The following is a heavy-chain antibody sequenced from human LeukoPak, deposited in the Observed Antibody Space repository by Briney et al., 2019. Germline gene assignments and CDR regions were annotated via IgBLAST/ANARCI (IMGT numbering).Heavy chain of an antibody. D-gene: IGHD5-24*01. CDR1: GFILSGFA. CDR2: ISSPGGNT. CDR3: AKTRNGYTTEYLQH. J-gene: IGHJ1*01. V-gene: IGHV3-23*01. Sequence: PGGSLRLSCTSSGFILSGFAMSWVRQPPGKGLGWVSSISSPGGNTYYADSVKGRFTISRDNSNNLVYLQMNSLRAEDTAVYYCAKTRNGYTTEYLQHWGQGTLVTVSS.